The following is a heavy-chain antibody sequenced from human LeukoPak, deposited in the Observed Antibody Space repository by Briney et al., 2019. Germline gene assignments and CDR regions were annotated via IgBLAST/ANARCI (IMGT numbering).Heavy chain of an antibody. J-gene: IGHJ4*02. D-gene: IGHD5-12*01. CDR2: ISSSSSYI. V-gene: IGHV3-21*01. CDR1: GFTLSSYN. Sequence: GRSLRLSCAASGFTLSSYNMNWVRQAPGKGLEWVSFISSSSSYIQYADSMKGRFTISRDNAKNSLYLQMNSLRAEDTAVYYCARGRVYNGYDPFDYWGQGTLVTVSS. CDR3: ARGRVYNGYDPFDY.